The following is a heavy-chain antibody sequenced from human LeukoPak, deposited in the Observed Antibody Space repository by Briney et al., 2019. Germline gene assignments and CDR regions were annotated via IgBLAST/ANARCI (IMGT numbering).Heavy chain of an antibody. CDR2: IYNSGST. CDR3: VRDRELTY. Sequence: SETLSLTCTVSGGSISIFYWSWIRQPPGKGLEWIGYIYNSGSTIYNPSLQSRVTISVDTSKNQFSLKLNSVTAADTAIYYCVRDRELTYWGPGTLVTVPS. CDR1: GGSISIFY. D-gene: IGHD1-26*01. V-gene: IGHV4-59*01. J-gene: IGHJ4*02.